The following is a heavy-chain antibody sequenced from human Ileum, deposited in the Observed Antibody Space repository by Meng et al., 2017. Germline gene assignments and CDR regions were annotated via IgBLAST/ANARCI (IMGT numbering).Heavy chain of an antibody. J-gene: IGHJ4*02. V-gene: IGHV3-9*01. D-gene: IGHD5-12*01. Sequence: GGSLRLSCVVSGFTFDDYAMHWVRQAPGKGLEWVSSINSNSDNIEYADSVKGRFTLSRDNAKNSLYLQMNSLRDEDTALYYCAKDYGYAHDYWGQGTLVTVSS. CDR2: INSNSDNI. CDR1: GFTFDDYA. CDR3: AKDYGYAHDY.